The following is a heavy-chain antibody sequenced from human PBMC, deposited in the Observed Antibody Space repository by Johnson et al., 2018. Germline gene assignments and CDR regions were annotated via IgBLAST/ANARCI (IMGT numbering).Heavy chain of an antibody. Sequence: VQLQESGGGWVQPGGSRRLSCAASGFTFSTYAMSWVRQTPGKGLEWVSTISGNGDSTSYADSVRGRFTVSRDNFENTVSLQMNSLRDEDTAVYHCARDQGYYGSGSYWDYWGQGILVSVSS. CDR2: ISGNGDST. V-gene: IGHV3-23*01. D-gene: IGHD3-10*01. CDR3: ARDQGYYGSGSYWDY. J-gene: IGHJ4*02. CDR1: GFTFSTYA.